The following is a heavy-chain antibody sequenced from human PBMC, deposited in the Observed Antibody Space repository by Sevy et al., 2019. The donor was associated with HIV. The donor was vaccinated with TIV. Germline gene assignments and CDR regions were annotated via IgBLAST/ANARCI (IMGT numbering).Heavy chain of an antibody. CDR1: GFTFRNYA. V-gene: IGHV3-23*01. J-gene: IGHJ6*02. D-gene: IGHD2-21*01. Sequence: GGSLRLSCAASGFTFRNYAMTWVRQAPGKGLEWVSTISESGVITYYADFVQGRFTFSRDNSRNTVSLLMNSLRAEDTAVYYCAKVYQVLGSYSSDYYGMDVWGQGTTVTVSS. CDR3: AKVYQVLGSYSSDYYGMDV. CDR2: ISESGVIT.